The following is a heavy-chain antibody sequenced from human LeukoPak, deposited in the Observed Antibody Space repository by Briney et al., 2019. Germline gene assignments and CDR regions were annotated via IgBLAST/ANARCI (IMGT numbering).Heavy chain of an antibody. V-gene: IGHV3-48*02. J-gene: IGHJ4*02. D-gene: IGHD3-10*01. Sequence: GGSLRLSCAASGFTFSSYSMNWVRQAPGKGVEWVAYISRSSSSKHYADSVKGRFTISRDNAKNSLYLQMSSLRDEDTAVYYCVREDPSEYGSIDYWGQGTLVTVSS. CDR3: VREDPSEYGSIDY. CDR2: ISRSSSSK. CDR1: GFTFSSYS.